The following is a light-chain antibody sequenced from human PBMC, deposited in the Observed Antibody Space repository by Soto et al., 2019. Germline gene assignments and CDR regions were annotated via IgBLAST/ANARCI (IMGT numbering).Light chain of an antibody. CDR1: SSDVGGYDY. J-gene: IGLJ2*01. CDR2: QVT. V-gene: IGLV2-14*01. CDR3: SSYTTTKDLL. Sequence: QSALTQPASVSGSPGQSITISCTGTSSDVGGYDYVSWYQQHPGKAPRLMIYQVTNRSSGVSDRFSGSKSGNTASLTISGLQAEDEADYYCSSYTTTKDLLFGGGTKLTVL.